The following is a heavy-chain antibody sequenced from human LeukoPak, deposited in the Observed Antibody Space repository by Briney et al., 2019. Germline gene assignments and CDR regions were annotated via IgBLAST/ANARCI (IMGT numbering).Heavy chain of an antibody. V-gene: IGHV3-9*01. CDR1: GGSISSYY. D-gene: IGHD3-10*01. J-gene: IGHJ4*02. CDR3: AKSMVRGVMSERDFDY. CDR2: ISWNSGSI. Sequence: LSLTCTVSGGSISSYYWSWVRQAPGKGLEWVSGISWNSGSIGYADSVKGRFTISRDNAKNSLYLQMNSLRAEDTALYYCAKSMVRGVMSERDFDYWGQGTLVTVSS.